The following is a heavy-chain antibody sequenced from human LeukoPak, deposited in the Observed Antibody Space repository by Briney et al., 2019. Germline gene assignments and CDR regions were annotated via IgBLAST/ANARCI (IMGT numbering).Heavy chain of an antibody. D-gene: IGHD5-18*01. CDR3: AKAEDTAMVRRGRDY. Sequence: GGSLRLSCAASGFTFSSYAMSWVRQAPGKGLEWVSAISGSGGSTYYADSVKGRFTISRDNSKNTLYLQMNGLRAEDTAVYYCAKAEDTAMVRRGRDYWGQGTLVTVSS. V-gene: IGHV3-23*01. J-gene: IGHJ4*02. CDR2: ISGSGGST. CDR1: GFTFSSYA.